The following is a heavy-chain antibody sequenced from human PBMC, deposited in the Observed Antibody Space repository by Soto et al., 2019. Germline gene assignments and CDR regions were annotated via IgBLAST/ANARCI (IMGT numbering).Heavy chain of an antibody. D-gene: IGHD3-22*01. J-gene: IGHJ4*01. CDR3: AQIVEMATMD. CDR2: IYWDHDK. Sequence: SGPTLVNPTQTLTLTFTFSGFSLSTSGVGVRWIRRPPGKALEWLALIYWDHDKRYSPSLKSRLNITKDTSKNQAVLTMTNMDPVHTATYYCAQIVEMATMDWGLGTLVTVSS. CDR1: GFSLSTSGVG. V-gene: IGHV2-5*02.